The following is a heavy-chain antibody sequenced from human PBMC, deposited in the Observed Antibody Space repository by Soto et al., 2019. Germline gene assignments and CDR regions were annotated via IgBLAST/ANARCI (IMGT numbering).Heavy chain of an antibody. CDR1: GFTFFAYA. CDR3: AKDRAPPFPRMDV. J-gene: IGHJ6*02. Sequence: EGQLLESGGGLVQPGGSLRLSCAASGFTFFAYAMTWVRQAPGKGLEWVSTISGSGGYTYYADSVKGRFTISRDMSKKKVEWKTPSRRAEDTAKDEGAKDRAPPFPRMDVWGQGTTVTVSS. V-gene: IGHV3-23*01. CDR2: ISGSGGYT.